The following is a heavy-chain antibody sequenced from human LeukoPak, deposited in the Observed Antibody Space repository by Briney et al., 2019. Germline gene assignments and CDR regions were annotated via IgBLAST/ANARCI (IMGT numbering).Heavy chain of an antibody. CDR1: GYTFTGYY. CDR2: INPNSGGT. CDR3: ARRPGSYYITTYYYYYMDV. J-gene: IGHJ6*03. V-gene: IGHV1-2*02. D-gene: IGHD3-10*01. Sequence: ASVKVSCKASGYTFTGYYMHWVRQAPGQGLEWMGWINPNSGGTNYAQKFQGRVTMTRDTSISTAYMELSRLSSVTAADTAVYYCARRPGSYYITTYYYYYMDVWGKGTTVTISS.